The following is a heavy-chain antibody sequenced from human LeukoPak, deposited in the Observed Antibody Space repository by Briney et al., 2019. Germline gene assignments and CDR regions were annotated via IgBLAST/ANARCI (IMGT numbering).Heavy chain of an antibody. J-gene: IGHJ4*02. CDR2: INHSGST. D-gene: IGHD6-19*01. CDR3: ARVESGWLLKY. CDR1: GGSFSGYY. Sequence: PSETLSLTCAVYGGSFSGYYWSWIRQPPGKGLEWIGEINHSGSTNYNPSLKSRVTISVDTSKNQFSLKLSSVTAADTAVYYCARVESGWLLKYWGQGSLVTVSS. V-gene: IGHV4-34*01.